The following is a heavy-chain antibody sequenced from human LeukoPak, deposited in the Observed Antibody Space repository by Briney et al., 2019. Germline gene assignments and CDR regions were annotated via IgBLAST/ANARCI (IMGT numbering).Heavy chain of an antibody. CDR2: INHSGST. Sequence: PSETLPLTCSVYGESFSGYHWTWIRQPPGKGLEWIGEINHSGSTNYNPSLKSRVTISVDTSKNQFSLKLSSVTAADTAVYYCARCRGCWTPSGGLEPWGQGTLVTVSS. J-gene: IGHJ5*02. V-gene: IGHV4-34*01. CDR1: GESFSGYH. D-gene: IGHD2-15*01. CDR3: ARCRGCWTPSGGLEP.